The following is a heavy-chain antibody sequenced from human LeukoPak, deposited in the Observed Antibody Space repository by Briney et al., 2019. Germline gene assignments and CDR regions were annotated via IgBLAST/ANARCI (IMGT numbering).Heavy chain of an antibody. Sequence: LPGRSLRLSCAASGFTFSSNAMSWVRQAPGKGLEWVSTISNSGGTTYYADSVKGRFTISRDDSENTLYLQMNSLRAEDTAVYYCAKATGYLLWGQGTLVTVSS. CDR3: AKATGYLL. D-gene: IGHD1-14*01. V-gene: IGHV3-23*01. CDR1: GFTFSSNA. J-gene: IGHJ4*02. CDR2: ISNSGGTT.